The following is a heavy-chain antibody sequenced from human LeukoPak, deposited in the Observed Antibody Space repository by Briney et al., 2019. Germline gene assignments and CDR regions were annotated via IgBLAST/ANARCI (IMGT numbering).Heavy chain of an antibody. CDR1: GYTFSSYG. CDR2: ISAYNGNT. Sequence: KPGASVKVSCKASGYTFSSYGISWVRQAPGQGLEWMGWISAYNGNTNYAQKFQGRVTMITDTSTSTAYMELSSLRSEDTAVYYCARDVDSSGYPTRFDPWGQGTLVTVSS. J-gene: IGHJ5*02. V-gene: IGHV1-18*01. CDR3: ARDVDSSGYPTRFDP. D-gene: IGHD6-19*01.